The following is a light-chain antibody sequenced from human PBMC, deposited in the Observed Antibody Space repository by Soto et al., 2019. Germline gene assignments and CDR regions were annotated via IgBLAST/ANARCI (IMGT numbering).Light chain of an antibody. J-gene: IGKJ5*01. CDR2: DAS. CDR3: QQRYDWALT. V-gene: IGKV3-11*01. Sequence: EIVLPQSPATLPLSPGEIATLSCRASQRVGRFLAWYQQIPCQAPRLHILDASNGATGIPARFSGSRSGTDFTLTISSLEPEDFAVYYCQQRYDWALTFGPGKRVVVK. CDR1: QRVGRF.